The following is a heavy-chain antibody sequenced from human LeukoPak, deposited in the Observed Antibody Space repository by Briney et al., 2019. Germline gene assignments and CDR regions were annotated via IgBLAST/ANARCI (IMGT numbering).Heavy chain of an antibody. J-gene: IGHJ5*02. CDR2: MNPNSGNT. CDR3: ARRARIAAAGKGNWFDP. CDR1: GYTFTSYD. Sequence: GASVKVSCKASGYTFTSYDINWVRQATGQGLEWMGWMNPNSGNTGYAQKFQGRVTMTRNTSISTAYMELSSLRSEDTAVYYCARRARIAAAGKGNWFDPWGQGTLVTVSS. D-gene: IGHD6-13*01. V-gene: IGHV1-8*01.